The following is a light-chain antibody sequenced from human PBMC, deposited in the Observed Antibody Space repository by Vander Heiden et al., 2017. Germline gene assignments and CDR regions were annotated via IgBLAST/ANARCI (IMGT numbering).Light chain of an antibody. CDR2: FAS. Sequence: EIVLTQSPGPLSLSPGERVTLSCRASQRIGSSYLAWYQQKPGQAPRLLSYFASTRATGIPDRFSGSGSGRDFTLTISRLEPEDFAVYYCQQYGTSGGITFGPGTKVDIK. J-gene: IGKJ3*01. CDR3: QQYGTSGGIT. CDR1: QRIGSSY. V-gene: IGKV3-20*01.